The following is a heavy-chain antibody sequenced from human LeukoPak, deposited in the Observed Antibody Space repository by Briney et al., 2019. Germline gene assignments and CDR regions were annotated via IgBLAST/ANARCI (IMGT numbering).Heavy chain of an antibody. CDR3: ARGIHYDILTGYYGPFDY. D-gene: IGHD3-9*01. CDR1: GYTFTAYY. J-gene: IGHJ4*02. V-gene: IGHV1-2*02. Sequence: ASVKASCKASGYTFTAYYMHWVRQAPGQGLEWMGWFNPNNGGTNYLEKFQGRVTMTRDTSINTAYMELRRLRSDDTAVYFCARGIHYDILTGYYGPFDYWGQGTLVTVSS. CDR2: FNPNNGGT.